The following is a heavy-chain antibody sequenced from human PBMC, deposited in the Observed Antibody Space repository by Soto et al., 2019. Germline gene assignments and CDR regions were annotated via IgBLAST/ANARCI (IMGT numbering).Heavy chain of an antibody. Sequence: SETQSLTCTVSGASISTYYGSWIRQPPGKGLEWIGYVYDSGSTNYNPSLESRLTISIDTSKNQFSLKLSSVTAADTAGYYCARRWGTYFDFWGQGTLVTVSS. J-gene: IGHJ4*02. CDR2: VYDSGST. D-gene: IGHD7-27*01. CDR3: ARRWGTYFDF. V-gene: IGHV4-59*01. CDR1: GASISTYY.